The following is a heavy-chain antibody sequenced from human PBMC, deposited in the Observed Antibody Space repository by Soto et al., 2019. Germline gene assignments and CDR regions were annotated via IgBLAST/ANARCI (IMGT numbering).Heavy chain of an antibody. V-gene: IGHV4-34*01. CDR2: INHSGST. Sequence: PSETLSLTCAVHGGSFTGYYWSWIRQPPGKGLEWIGEINHSGSTNSHPPLKSRDTISVDTSTNQFSLKLSSVTAADTAVYYCARAPPPRLAAAGPYFDCWGQGTLVTVSS. CDR1: GGSFTGYY. D-gene: IGHD6-13*01. J-gene: IGHJ4*02. CDR3: ARAPPPRLAAAGPYFDC.